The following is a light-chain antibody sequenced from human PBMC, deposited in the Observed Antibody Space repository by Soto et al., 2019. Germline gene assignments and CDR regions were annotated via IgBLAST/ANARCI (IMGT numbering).Light chain of an antibody. J-gene: IGKJ4*01. Sequence: EIVMTQSPATLSVSPGERATLSCRASQSVSSNLAWYQQKPGQAPRLLIYDASNRATGIPARFSGSGSGTDFTLTISSLEPEDFAVYYCQQRSNWQVTFGGGTKVDIK. CDR3: QQRSNWQVT. CDR1: QSVSSN. V-gene: IGKV3D-11*02. CDR2: DAS.